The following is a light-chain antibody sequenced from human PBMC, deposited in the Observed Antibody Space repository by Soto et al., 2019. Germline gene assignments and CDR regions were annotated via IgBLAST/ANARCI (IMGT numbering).Light chain of an antibody. V-gene: IGLV2-14*01. CDR3: SSYTSSSTS. CDR1: SSDVGGYNY. J-gene: IGLJ1*01. CDR2: DVS. Sequence: ALTQPASVSGSPGQSITISCTGTSSDVGGYNYVSWYQQHPGKAPKLMIYDVSNRPSGVSNRFSGSKSGNTASLTISGLQAEDEADYYCSSYTSSSTSFGTGTKVTVL.